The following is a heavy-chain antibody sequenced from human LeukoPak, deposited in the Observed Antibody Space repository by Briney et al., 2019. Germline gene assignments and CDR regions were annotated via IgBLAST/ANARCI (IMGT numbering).Heavy chain of an antibody. D-gene: IGHD3-22*01. Sequence: GGSLRLSCAASGFTFSSYAMSWVRQAPGKGLEWVSGISGSGDNTYYADSVKGRFTISRDNSKNTLYVQVNILGTEDTAAYYCAKGSYYDSSGSFYFDYWGQGTLVTVSS. CDR1: GFTFSSYA. CDR3: AKGSYYDSSGSFYFDY. V-gene: IGHV3-23*01. CDR2: ISGSGDNT. J-gene: IGHJ4*02.